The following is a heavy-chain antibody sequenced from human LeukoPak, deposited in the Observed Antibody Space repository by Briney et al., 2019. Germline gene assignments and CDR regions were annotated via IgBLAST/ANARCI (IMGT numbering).Heavy chain of an antibody. V-gene: IGHV3-48*04. CDR2: ISSGSSTI. D-gene: IGHD3-22*01. J-gene: IGHJ4*02. Sequence: GGSLRLSCVASGFTFSHYSMNWVRQAPGKGLEWVSYISSGSSTIYYADSVKGRFTISRDNAKNSLYLQMNSLRAEDTAVYYCARAFYYYDSDYWGQGTLVTVSS. CDR3: ARAFYYYDSDY. CDR1: GFTFSHYS.